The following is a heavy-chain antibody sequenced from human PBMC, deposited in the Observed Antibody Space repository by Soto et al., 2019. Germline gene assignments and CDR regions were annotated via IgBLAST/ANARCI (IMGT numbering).Heavy chain of an antibody. J-gene: IGHJ4*02. D-gene: IGHD4-17*01. V-gene: IGHV3-48*01. CDR1: GFTFSSYS. CDR2: ISSSSSTI. Sequence: GGSLRLSCAASGFTFSSYSMNWGRQAPGKRLEWVSYISSSSSTIYYADSVKGRFTISRDNAKNSLYLQMNSLRAEDTAVYYCARGGLDCGVEEPLDYWGQGTLVTVFS. CDR3: ARGGLDCGVEEPLDY.